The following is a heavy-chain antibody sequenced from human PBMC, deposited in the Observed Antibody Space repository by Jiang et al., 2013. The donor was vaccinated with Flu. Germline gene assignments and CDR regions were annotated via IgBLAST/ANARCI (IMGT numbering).Heavy chain of an antibody. V-gene: IGHV4-4*07. D-gene: IGHD2-15*01. CDR3: ARERLGYCSGGSCPYYFDY. CDR1: GGSISGDY. J-gene: IGHJ4*01. CDR2: IYTSEIT. Sequence: GSGLVKPSETLSLTCTVSGGSISGDYWSWIRQPAGKGLEWIGRIYTSEITNYNPSLQSRVTMSVDTSRNQFSLKLSSVTAADTAVYYCARERLGYCSGGSCPYYFDY.